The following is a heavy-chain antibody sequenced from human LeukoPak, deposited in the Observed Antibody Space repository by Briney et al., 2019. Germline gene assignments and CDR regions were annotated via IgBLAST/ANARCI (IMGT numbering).Heavy chain of an antibody. CDR3: ARGGSSSSWYPFDY. CDR1: GFTFSDHY. CDR2: IRNKANSYTT. Sequence: GGFLRLSCAASGFTFSDHYMDWVRQAPGKGLKWVGRIRNKANSYTTEYAASVKGRFTISRDDSKNSLYLQMNSLKTEDTAVYYCARGGSSSSWYPFDYWGQGTLVTVSS. V-gene: IGHV3-72*01. J-gene: IGHJ4*02. D-gene: IGHD6-13*01.